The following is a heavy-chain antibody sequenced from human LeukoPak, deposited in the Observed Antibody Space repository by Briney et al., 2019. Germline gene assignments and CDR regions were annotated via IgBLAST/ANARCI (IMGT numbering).Heavy chain of an antibody. CDR1: GFTFSSYA. Sequence: GGSLRLSCAASGFTFSSYAMSWVRRAPRKGLEWVSGISGSGGSTYYADSVKGRFTISRDNSKNTLYLQMNSLRAEDTSVYYCAKDLRPTVVTSSSDYWGQGTLVTVSS. CDR3: AKDLRPTVVTSSSDY. J-gene: IGHJ4*02. CDR2: ISGSGGST. V-gene: IGHV3-23*01. D-gene: IGHD4-23*01.